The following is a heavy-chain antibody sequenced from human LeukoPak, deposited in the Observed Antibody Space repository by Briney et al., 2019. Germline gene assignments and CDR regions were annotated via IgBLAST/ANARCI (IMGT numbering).Heavy chain of an antibody. CDR3: ARGVDL. CDR2: ITHSGSP. CDR1: SGSLSGYY. V-gene: IGHV4-34*01. Sequence: SETLSLTCGVSSGSLSGYYWRWIRQPPGGGLEWLGEITHSGSPNYNPSLKSRVTISGDTSKKQFTLNLKSVTAAATGVYYCARGVDLWGRGTPVTVSS. J-gene: IGHJ2*01.